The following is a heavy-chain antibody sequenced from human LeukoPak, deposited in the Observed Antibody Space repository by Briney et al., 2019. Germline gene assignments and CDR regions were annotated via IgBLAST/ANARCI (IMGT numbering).Heavy chain of an antibody. V-gene: IGHV3-30*18. J-gene: IGHJ4*02. CDR2: ISSGGTNR. D-gene: IGHD5-12*01. Sequence: GGSLRLSCVASGFAFSNYAMHGVRQAPGKGLEGVSSISSGGTNRFYAGSVKGRFTISREDSKNTVYLQMNSLRTEDTAVYYCAKDSSGNSGNIDSWGQGTLVTVSS. CDR1: GFAFSNYA. CDR3: AKDSSGNSGNIDS.